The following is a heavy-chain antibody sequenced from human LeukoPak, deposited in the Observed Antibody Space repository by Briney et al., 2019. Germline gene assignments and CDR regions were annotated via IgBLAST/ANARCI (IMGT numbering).Heavy chain of an antibody. J-gene: IGHJ4*02. CDR3: AKIPGSSWYDGPIDY. Sequence: GGSLRLSCAASGFTFSSYAMSWVRQAPGKGLERVSAISGSGGSTYYADSVKGRFTISRDNPKNTLYLQMNSLRAEDTAVYYCAKIPGSSWYDGPIDYWGQGTLVTVSS. D-gene: IGHD6-13*01. V-gene: IGHV3-23*01. CDR2: ISGSGGST. CDR1: GFTFSSYA.